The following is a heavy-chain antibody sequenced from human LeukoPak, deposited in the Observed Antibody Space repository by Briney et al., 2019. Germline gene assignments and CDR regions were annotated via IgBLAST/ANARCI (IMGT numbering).Heavy chain of an antibody. D-gene: IGHD3-10*01. V-gene: IGHV3-23*01. Sequence: SGGSLRLSCAASGFTFSSYAMSWVRQAPGKGLEWVSAISGSGGSTYYADSVKGRFTISRDNAKNSLYLQMNSLRAEDTALYYCAKGAYGSGSYYHPFDYWGQGTLVTVSS. CDR2: ISGSGGST. CDR1: GFTFSSYA. J-gene: IGHJ4*02. CDR3: AKGAYGSGSYYHPFDY.